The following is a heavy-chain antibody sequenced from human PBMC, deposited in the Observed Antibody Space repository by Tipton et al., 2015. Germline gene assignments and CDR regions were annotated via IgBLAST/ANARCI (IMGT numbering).Heavy chain of an antibody. J-gene: IGHJ1*01. Sequence: GLVKPSENLSLTCTVSGGSVTSGSYYWSWIRQPPGKGLEWIGYISYTDGAHYNPSLRSRVAMSMDTSKNQFSLKLSSVIAADTAVYYCARASIIQGYYHDSSRYYLFNSWGQGTLVTVSS. CDR2: ISYTDGA. CDR1: GGSVTSGSYY. V-gene: IGHV4-61*01. CDR3: ARASIIQGYYHDSSRYYLFNS. D-gene: IGHD3-22*01.